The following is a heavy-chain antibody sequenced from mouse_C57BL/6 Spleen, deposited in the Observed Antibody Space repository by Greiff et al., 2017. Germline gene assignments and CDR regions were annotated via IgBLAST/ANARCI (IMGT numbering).Heavy chain of an antibody. J-gene: IGHJ4*01. CDR3: ASGGYYSYYAMDY. Sequence: QVQLQQPGAELVRPGTSVKLSCKASGYTFTSYWMHWVKQRPGQGLEWIGVIDPSDSYTNYNQKFKGKATLTVDTSSSTAYMQLSSLTSEDSAVYYCASGGYYSYYAMDYWGQGTSVTVSS. D-gene: IGHD2-3*01. CDR1: GYTFTSYW. CDR2: IDPSDSYT. V-gene: IGHV1-59*01.